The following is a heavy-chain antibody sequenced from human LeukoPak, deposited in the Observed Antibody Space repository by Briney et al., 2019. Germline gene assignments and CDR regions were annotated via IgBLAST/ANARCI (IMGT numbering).Heavy chain of an antibody. V-gene: IGHV3-23*01. Sequence: GGSMRLSCAVSGITLSNYSMSWVRQAPGKGLEWVAGISDTGGSTNYADSVKGRFTISRDNPKNTLYLQMNSLRAEDTAVYFCAKRGVVIRVILVGFHKQAYYFDSWGQGALVTVSS. CDR3: AKRGVVIRVILVGFHKQAYYFDS. CDR2: ISDTGGST. D-gene: IGHD3-22*01. J-gene: IGHJ4*02. CDR1: GITLSNYS.